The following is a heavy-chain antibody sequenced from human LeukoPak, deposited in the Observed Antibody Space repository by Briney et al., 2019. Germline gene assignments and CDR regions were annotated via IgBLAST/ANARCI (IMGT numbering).Heavy chain of an antibody. J-gene: IGHJ4*02. Sequence: GGSLRLSCAASGFTFSDYTMNWVRQAPGKGLKWVSAISGSGGSTYYADSVKGRFTISRDNSKNTLYLQMNSLRAEDTAVYYCAKAGGGFDYWGQGTLVTVSS. CDR2: ISGSGGST. CDR1: GFTFSDYT. D-gene: IGHD3-10*01. CDR3: AKAGGGFDY. V-gene: IGHV3-23*01.